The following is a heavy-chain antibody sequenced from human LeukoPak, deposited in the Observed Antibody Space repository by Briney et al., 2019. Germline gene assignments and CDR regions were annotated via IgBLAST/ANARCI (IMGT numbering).Heavy chain of an antibody. Sequence: ASETLSLTCAVYGGSFSGYYWSWIRQPPGKGLEWIGEINHSGSTNYNPSLKSRVTISVDTSKNQFPLKLSSVTAADTAVYYCARFGGYDILTGYYRNAFDIWGQGTMVTVSS. J-gene: IGHJ3*02. CDR1: GGSFSGYY. CDR3: ARFGGYDILTGYYRNAFDI. CDR2: INHSGST. V-gene: IGHV4-34*01. D-gene: IGHD3-9*01.